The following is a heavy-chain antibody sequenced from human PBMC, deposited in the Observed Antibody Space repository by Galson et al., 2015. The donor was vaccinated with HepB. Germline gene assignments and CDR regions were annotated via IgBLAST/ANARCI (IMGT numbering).Heavy chain of an antibody. V-gene: IGHV3-21*01. CDR3: ASDEGLGYNFYDGMDV. Sequence: SLRLSCAASGFSFSTYSMNWVRQAPGKGLAWVSSISSSSYYKYYADSVKGRFTISRDNAKNSLYLQMNSLRAEDTAIYYCASDEGLGYNFYDGMDVWGQGTTVTVSS. J-gene: IGHJ6*02. CDR2: ISSSSYYK. CDR1: GFSFSTYS.